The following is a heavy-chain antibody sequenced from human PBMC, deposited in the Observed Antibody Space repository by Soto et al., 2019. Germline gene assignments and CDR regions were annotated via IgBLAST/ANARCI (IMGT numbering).Heavy chain of an antibody. Sequence: QVQLQESGPGLVKPSETLSLTCSVSGGSISTYYWSWIRQPPGKELEWIGYIYYSGTTNYNPSLKSRVATSNDTXKNQFSLNLGSVTAADTAVYYCARARDGYKFAFDYWGQGTLVTVSS. J-gene: IGHJ4*02. CDR2: IYYSGTT. CDR1: GGSISTYY. D-gene: IGHD5-12*01. V-gene: IGHV4-59*01. CDR3: ARARDGYKFAFDY.